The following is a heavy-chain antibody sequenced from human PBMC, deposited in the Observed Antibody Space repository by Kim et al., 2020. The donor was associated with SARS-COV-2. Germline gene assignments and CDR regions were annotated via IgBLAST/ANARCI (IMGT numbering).Heavy chain of an antibody. CDR3: ARDKCDSGYSSSCSLDY. J-gene: IGHJ4*02. Sequence: SETLSLTCTVSGGSISSYYWRWIRQPPGKGLEWIGYIYYSGSTNYNPSLKSRVTISVDTSKNQFSLKLSSVTAADTAVYYCARDKCDSGYSSSCSLDYWGQGTLVTVSS. CDR1: GGSISSYY. V-gene: IGHV4-59*01. D-gene: IGHD6-13*01. CDR2: IYYSGST.